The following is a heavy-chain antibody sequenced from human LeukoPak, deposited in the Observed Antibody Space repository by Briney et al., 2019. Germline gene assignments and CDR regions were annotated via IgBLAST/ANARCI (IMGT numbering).Heavy chain of an antibody. Sequence: GSLRLSCAASGFTFSSYGMHWVRQAPGKGLEWVAVIWYDGCNKYYADSVKGRFTISRDNSKNTLYLQMNSLRAEDTAVYYCARDRNSDYDSSGPDYWGQGTLVTVSS. CDR3: ARDRNSDYDSSGPDY. J-gene: IGHJ4*02. D-gene: IGHD3-22*01. CDR2: IWYDGCNK. V-gene: IGHV3-33*01. CDR1: GFTFSSYG.